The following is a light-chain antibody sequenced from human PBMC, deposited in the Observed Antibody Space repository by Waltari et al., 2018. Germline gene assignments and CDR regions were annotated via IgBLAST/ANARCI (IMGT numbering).Light chain of an antibody. CDR3: QAWDSSTVV. J-gene: IGLJ2*01. V-gene: IGLV3-1*01. CDR2: QDT. CDR1: KLGEKY. Sequence: SYELTQPPSLSVSPGQTASMTCSRDKLGEKYVSWYQQKPGQSPALVIYQDTMRPAGIPERFTGSNSGNTATLTISGTQAMDEADYYCQAWDSSTVVFGGGTKLTVL.